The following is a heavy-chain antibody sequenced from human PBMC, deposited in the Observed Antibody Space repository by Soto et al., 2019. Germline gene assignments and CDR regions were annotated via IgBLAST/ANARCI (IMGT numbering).Heavy chain of an antibody. J-gene: IGHJ4*02. D-gene: IGHD3-10*01. CDR3: ARGVYYGSGSDY. V-gene: IGHV3-21*01. Sequence: AGGSLRLSCAASGFILSSYSMNWVRQAPGKGLEWVSSISSSSNYIYYADSVRGRFTISRDNAKNSLFLQMNSLRAEDTAVYYCARGVYYGSGSDYWGQGTLVTVSS. CDR2: ISSSSNYI. CDR1: GFILSSYS.